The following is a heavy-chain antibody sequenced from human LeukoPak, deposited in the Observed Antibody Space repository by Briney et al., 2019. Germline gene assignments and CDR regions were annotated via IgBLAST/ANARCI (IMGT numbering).Heavy chain of an antibody. V-gene: IGHV1-46*01. D-gene: IGHD2-2*02. CDR3: ASWGDGYCSSTSCYTLDY. CDR2: INPSGGST. Sequence: ASVKVSCKASGYTFTSYYMHWVRQAPGQGLEWMGIINPSGGSTSYAQKFQGRVTMTRDTSTSTVYMELSSLRSEDTAVYYCASWGDGYCSSTSCYTLDYWGQGTLVTVSS. CDR1: GYTFTSYY. J-gene: IGHJ4*02.